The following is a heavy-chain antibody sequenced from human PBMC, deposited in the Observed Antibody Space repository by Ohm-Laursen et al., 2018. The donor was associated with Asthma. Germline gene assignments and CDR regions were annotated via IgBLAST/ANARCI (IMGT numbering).Heavy chain of an antibody. V-gene: IGHV3-13*05. CDR3: ARGSATRLSYYYGMDV. CDR1: GFTFSSYD. D-gene: IGHD2-15*01. CDR2: IGTAGDP. J-gene: IGHJ6*02. Sequence: SLRLSCSASGFTFSSYDMHWVRQATGKGLEWVSAIGTAGDPYYPGSVKGRFTISRENAKNSLYLQMNSLRAGDTAVYYCARGSATRLSYYYGMDVWSQGTTVTVSS.